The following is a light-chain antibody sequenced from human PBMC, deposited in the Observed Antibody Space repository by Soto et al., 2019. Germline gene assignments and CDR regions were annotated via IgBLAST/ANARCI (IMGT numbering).Light chain of an antibody. J-gene: IGLJ2*01. CDR3: SLYTSSSTVV. CDR2: EVS. V-gene: IGLV2-14*01. Sequence: QSALTQPASVSGSPGQSITISCTGTSSDVGAYNYVSWYQQHPGKAPKLMIFEVSNRASGVPDRFSGSKSGNTASLTISGLQAEDEADYYCSLYTSSSTVVFGGGTKLTVL. CDR1: SSDVGAYNY.